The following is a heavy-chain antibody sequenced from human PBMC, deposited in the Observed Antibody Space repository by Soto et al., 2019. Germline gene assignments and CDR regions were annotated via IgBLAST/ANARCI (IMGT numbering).Heavy chain of an antibody. Sequence: SETLSLTCTFSGGSLSSGGYYWGWVRQHPGKGLEWIGYIYYSGSTYYNPSLKSRVTISVDTSKNQFSLKLNSVTAADTAVYYCARHLWGYCGTDCYPLDVWGQGTTVTVSS. J-gene: IGHJ6*02. CDR1: GGSLSSGGYY. CDR3: ARHLWGYCGTDCYPLDV. V-gene: IGHV4-31*03. D-gene: IGHD2-21*02. CDR2: IYYSGST.